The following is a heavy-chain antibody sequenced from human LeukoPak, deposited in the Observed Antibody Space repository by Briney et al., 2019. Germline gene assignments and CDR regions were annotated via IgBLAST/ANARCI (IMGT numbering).Heavy chain of an antibody. Sequence: ASVKVSCKASGYTFTGYYMHWVRQAPGQGLEWMGWINPNSGGTNYAQKFQGRVTMTRDTSIGTAYMELSRLRSDDTAVYYCARDARSSGFSDYWGQGTLVTVSS. CDR2: INPNSGGT. V-gene: IGHV1-2*02. CDR1: GYTFTGYY. J-gene: IGHJ4*02. D-gene: IGHD3-22*01. CDR3: ARDARSSGFSDY.